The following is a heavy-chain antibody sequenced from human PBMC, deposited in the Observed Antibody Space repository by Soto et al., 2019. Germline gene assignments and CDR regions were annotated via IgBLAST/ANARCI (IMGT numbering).Heavy chain of an antibody. Sequence: SVKVSCKASGGTFSSYAISGVRQAPGQGLEWMGGIIPIFGTAKYAQKFQGRVTITADESTSTAYMELSSLRSEDTAVYYCARVPGNYYYYYGMDVWGQGTTVTVSS. V-gene: IGHV1-69*13. J-gene: IGHJ6*02. CDR2: IIPIFGTA. CDR3: ARVPGNYYYYYGMDV. CDR1: GGTFSSYA.